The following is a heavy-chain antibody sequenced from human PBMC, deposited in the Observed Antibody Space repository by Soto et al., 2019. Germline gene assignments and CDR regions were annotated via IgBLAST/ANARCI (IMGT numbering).Heavy chain of an antibody. V-gene: IGHV1-2*02. CDR3: ARRSSTYLNEIIYDP. CDR2: IKTDSGDT. J-gene: IGHJ5*02. D-gene: IGHD2-2*01. CDR1: RYTFTSYD. Sequence: ASVKVSCKASRYTFTSYDIFWVRQSPGRGLEWMGWIKTDSGDTHYPQNFQGRVTMTRDMSISTAYMELNNLVSDDTAVYYCARRSSTYLNEIIYDPWGQGTLVTVS.